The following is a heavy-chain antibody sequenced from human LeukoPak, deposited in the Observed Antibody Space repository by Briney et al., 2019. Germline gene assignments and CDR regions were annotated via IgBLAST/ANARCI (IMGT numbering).Heavy chain of an antibody. V-gene: IGHV4-59*12. J-gene: IGHJ1*01. Sequence: SETLSLTCTVSGGSISNYYWSWIRQPPGKGLEWIGYIYNSGSTNYNPSLKSRVSISVDTSKNQFSLKLSSVTAADTAVYYCARDGTSRSIQHWGQGALVSVSS. CDR3: ARDGTSRSIQH. D-gene: IGHD1-26*01. CDR2: IYNSGST. CDR1: GGSISNYY.